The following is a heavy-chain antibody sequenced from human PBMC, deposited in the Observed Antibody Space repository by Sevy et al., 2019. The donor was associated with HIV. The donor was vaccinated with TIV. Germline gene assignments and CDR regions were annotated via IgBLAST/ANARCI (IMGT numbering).Heavy chain of an antibody. CDR2: IYPGDSDT. Sequence: GESLKISCKGSGYSFTSYWIGWVRQMPGKGLGWMGLIYPGDSDTRYSPSFQGQVTISADKSISTAYLQWSSLKASDTAMYYCARRRETSGWIFDYWGQRTLVTVSS. J-gene: IGHJ4*02. CDR3: ARRRETSGWIFDY. V-gene: IGHV5-51*01. CDR1: GYSFTSYW. D-gene: IGHD6-19*01.